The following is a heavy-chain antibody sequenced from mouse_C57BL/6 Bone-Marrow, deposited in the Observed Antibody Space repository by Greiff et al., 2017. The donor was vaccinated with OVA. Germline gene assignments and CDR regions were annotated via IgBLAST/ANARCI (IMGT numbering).Heavy chain of an antibody. V-gene: IGHV14-4*01. D-gene: IGHD5-5*01. CDR1: GFNIKDDY. J-gene: IGHJ1*03. Sequence: VQLQQSGAELVRPGASVKLSCTASGFNIKDDYMHWVKQRPEQGLEWIGWIDPENGDTEYASKFQGQATITADTSSNTAYLQLSSLTSEDTAVYYCYRHWYFDVWGTGTAVTVSS. CDR3: YRHWYFDV. CDR2: IDPENGDT.